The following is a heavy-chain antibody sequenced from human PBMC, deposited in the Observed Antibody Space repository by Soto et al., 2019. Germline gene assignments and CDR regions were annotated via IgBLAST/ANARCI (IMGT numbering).Heavy chain of an antibody. Sequence: PSETLSLTCTVSGGSISSYYWSWIRQPPGKGLEWIGYIYYSGSTNYNPSLKSRVTISVDTSKNQFSLKLSSVTAADTAVYYCAIGCESSSTSCSLHDAFDIWGQGTMVTVSS. J-gene: IGHJ3*02. V-gene: IGHV4-59*01. CDR2: IYYSGST. CDR1: GGSISSYY. D-gene: IGHD2-2*01. CDR3: AIGCESSSTSCSLHDAFDI.